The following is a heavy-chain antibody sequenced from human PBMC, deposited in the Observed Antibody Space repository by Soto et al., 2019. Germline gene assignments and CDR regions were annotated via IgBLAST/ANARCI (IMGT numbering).Heavy chain of an antibody. Sequence: ASVKVSCKASGYTFTSYAMHWVRQAPGQRLEWMGWINAGNGNTKYSQKFQGRVTITRDTSASTAYMELSSLRSDDTAVYYCARDYTAVLRYFDWSQFDYFDYWGQGTLVTVSS. CDR2: INAGNGNT. CDR1: GYTFTSYA. J-gene: IGHJ4*02. CDR3: ARDYTAVLRYFDWSQFDYFDY. V-gene: IGHV1-3*01. D-gene: IGHD3-9*01.